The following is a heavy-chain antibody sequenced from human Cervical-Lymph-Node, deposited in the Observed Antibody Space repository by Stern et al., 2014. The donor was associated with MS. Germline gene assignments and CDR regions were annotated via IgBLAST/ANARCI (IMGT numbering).Heavy chain of an antibody. Sequence: MQLVESGGGLVKPGGSLRLSCAASGFTFSDYYMSWIRQAPGKGLEWVSYISSSGSTIYYADSVKGRFPISRDNAKNSLYLQMNSLRAEDTAVYYCARCEVLWFGELPRWFDPWGQGTLVTVSS. D-gene: IGHD3-10*01. CDR2: ISSSGSTI. J-gene: IGHJ5*02. CDR1: GFTFSDYY. V-gene: IGHV3-11*01. CDR3: ARCEVLWFGELPRWFDP.